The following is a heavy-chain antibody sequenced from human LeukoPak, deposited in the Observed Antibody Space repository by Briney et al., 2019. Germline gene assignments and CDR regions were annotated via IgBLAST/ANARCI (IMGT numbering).Heavy chain of an antibody. CDR3: ARGTEMATILFDY. D-gene: IGHD5-24*01. V-gene: IGHV1-69*05. CDR2: IIPIFGTA. Sequence: SVKVSCKASGGTFSSYAISWVRQAPGQGLEWMGGIIPIFGTANYAQKFQGRVTITTDESTSTAYMERSSLRSEDTAVYYCARGTEMATILFDYWGQGTLVTVSS. J-gene: IGHJ4*02. CDR1: GGTFSSYA.